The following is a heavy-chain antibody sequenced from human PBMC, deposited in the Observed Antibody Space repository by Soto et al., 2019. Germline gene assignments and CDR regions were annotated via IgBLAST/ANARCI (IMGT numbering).Heavy chain of an antibody. Sequence: QVQLQESGPGLVKPSQTLSLTCTVSGGSISSGGYYWSWIRQHPGKGLEWIGYIYYSGSTYYNPSLKSRVTISVDTSKNQFSLKLSSVTAADTAVYYCARDGHHYYGSGSYYSLDAFDIWGQGTMVTVSS. D-gene: IGHD3-10*01. V-gene: IGHV4-31*03. CDR1: GGSISSGGYY. CDR2: IYYSGST. J-gene: IGHJ3*02. CDR3: ARDGHHYYGSGSYYSLDAFDI.